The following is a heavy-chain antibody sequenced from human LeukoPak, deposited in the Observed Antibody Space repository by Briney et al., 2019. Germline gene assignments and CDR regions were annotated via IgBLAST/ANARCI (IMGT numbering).Heavy chain of an antibody. Sequence: SETLSLTCTVSGGSIGSYYWSWIRQPLGKGLEWIGYIYYSGSTNYNPSLKSRVTISVDTSKNQFSLKLSSVTAADTAVYYCARDRRGSHPSGEYTWFDPWGQGTLVTVSS. V-gene: IGHV4-59*01. CDR1: GGSIGSYY. J-gene: IGHJ5*02. CDR3: ARDRRGSHPSGEYTWFDP. CDR2: IYYSGST. D-gene: IGHD3-16*01.